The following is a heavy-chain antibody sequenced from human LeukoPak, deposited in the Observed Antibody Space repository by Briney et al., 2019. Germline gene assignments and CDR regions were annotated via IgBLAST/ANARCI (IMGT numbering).Heavy chain of an antibody. V-gene: IGHV4-4*07. CDR3: ARGAGDDLDY. CDR1: GGSISNYN. CDR2: SSTSGST. J-gene: IGHJ4*02. Sequence: PSETLSLTCTVSGGSISNYNWNWIRQPAGKGLEWIGRSSTSGSTNYNPSLKSRVTISVDTSKNQLSLKLTSVTAADTAVYYCARGAGDDLDYWGQGTLVSVSS. D-gene: IGHD7-27*01.